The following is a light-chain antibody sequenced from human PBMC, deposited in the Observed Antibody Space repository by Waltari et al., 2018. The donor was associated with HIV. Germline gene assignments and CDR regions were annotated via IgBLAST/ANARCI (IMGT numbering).Light chain of an antibody. CDR1: QSVLYSSNNKNY. CDR2: RAS. Sequence: DIVMTQPPDSLAVSLGERATINCKSSQSVLYSSNNKNYLAWYQQKPGQPPKLLIYRASARESGVPDRFSGSGSGTDFTLTISSLQAEDVAVYYCQQYYSTPYTFGQGTKLEIK. J-gene: IGKJ2*01. CDR3: QQYYSTPYT. V-gene: IGKV4-1*01.